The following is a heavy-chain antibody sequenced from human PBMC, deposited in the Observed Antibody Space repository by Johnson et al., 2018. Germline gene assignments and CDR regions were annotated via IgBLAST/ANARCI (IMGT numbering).Heavy chain of an antibody. J-gene: IGHJ1*01. CDR1: GFIFGDYS. D-gene: IGHD6-6*01. CDR3: AGDRRQPVAEYFQH. CDR2: ISASSNYI. Sequence: QLVQSGGGLVKPGGSLTVSCVASGFIFGDYSMNWVRQAPGKGLEWVSSISASSNYINYTDAVKGRFTNTRDNAKNSLYLQMRSLRAEDTAVYYCAGDRRQPVAEYFQHWGRGTLVTVSA. V-gene: IGHV3-21*01.